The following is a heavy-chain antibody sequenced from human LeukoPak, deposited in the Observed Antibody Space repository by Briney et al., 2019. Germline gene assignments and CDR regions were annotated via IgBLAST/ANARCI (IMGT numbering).Heavy chain of an antibody. Sequence: SVKVSCKASGGTFSSYAISWVRQAPGQGLEWMGGIIPIFGTANYAQKFQGRVTITADESTSTAYMELSSLRSEDTAVYFCAKGRAMDYNYDMDVWGQGTTVTVSS. J-gene: IGHJ6*02. V-gene: IGHV1-69*13. CDR3: AKGRAMDYNYDMDV. CDR1: GGTFSSYA. CDR2: IIPIFGTA.